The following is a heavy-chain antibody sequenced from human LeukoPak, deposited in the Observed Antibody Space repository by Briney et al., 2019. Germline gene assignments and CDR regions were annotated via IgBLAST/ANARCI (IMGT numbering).Heavy chain of an antibody. CDR3: ARDYGDYKPNWFDP. CDR1: RFSIHSVYY. J-gene: IGHJ5*02. CDR2: FYHSGTT. V-gene: IGHV4-38-2*02. D-gene: IGHD4-17*01. Sequence: PSETLSLTCTVSRFSIHSVYYWGWIRQPPGKGLEWIGSFYHSGTTYSNPSLKSRVTISVDTSRNQFSLKLSSVTAADTAVYYCARDYGDYKPNWFDPWGQGTLVTVSS.